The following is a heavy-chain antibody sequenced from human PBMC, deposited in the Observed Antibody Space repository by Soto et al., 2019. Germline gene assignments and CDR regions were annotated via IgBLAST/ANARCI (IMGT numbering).Heavy chain of an antibody. CDR3: ARYYTSPDY. CDR1: GFTFSSYA. D-gene: IGHD1-26*01. V-gene: IGHV3-30-3*01. Sequence: QVQLVESGGGVVQPGRSLRLSCAASGFTFSSYAMHWVRQAPGKGLEWVAVISYDGSNKYYADSVKGRFTISRDNSKNTLYLQMNSLRAEDTAVYYCARYYTSPDYWGQGTLVTGSS. CDR2: ISYDGSNK. J-gene: IGHJ4*02.